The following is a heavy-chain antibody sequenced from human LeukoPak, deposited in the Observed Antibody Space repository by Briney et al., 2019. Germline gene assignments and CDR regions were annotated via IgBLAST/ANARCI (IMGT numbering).Heavy chain of an antibody. J-gene: IGHJ5*02. CDR3: ARSCYGSGSMLFRGFDP. CDR2: ISSSGST. Sequence: PSETLSLTCTVSGDSISSGDYYWSWIRQPAGKGLEWIGRISSSGSTNYNPSLKSRVTISVDTSKNQFSLKLSSVTAADTAVYYCARSCYGSGSMLFRGFDPWGQGTLVTVSS. D-gene: IGHD3-10*01. V-gene: IGHV4-61*02. CDR1: GDSISSGDYY.